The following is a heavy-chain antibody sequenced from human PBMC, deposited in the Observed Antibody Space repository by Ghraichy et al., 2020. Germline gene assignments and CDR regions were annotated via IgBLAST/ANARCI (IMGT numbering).Heavy chain of an antibody. V-gene: IGHV3-73*01. CDR2: IRSKANSYAT. J-gene: IGHJ6*02. CDR1: GFTFSGAA. CDR3: TRPYSESQPGFFRYNGMDV. D-gene: IGHD1-26*01. Sequence: GGSLRLSCAASGFTFSGAAVHWVRQASGKGLEWVGRIRSKANSYATAYAAPVKGRFTISRDDSKNTAYLQMNSLKTDDTAVYYCTRPYSESQPGFFRYNGMDVWGQGTTVTVSS.